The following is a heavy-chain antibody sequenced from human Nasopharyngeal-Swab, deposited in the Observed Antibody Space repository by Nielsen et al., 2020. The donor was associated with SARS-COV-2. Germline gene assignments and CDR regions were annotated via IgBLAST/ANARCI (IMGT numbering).Heavy chain of an antibody. CDR3: ARDESPRLRWLDY. CDR2: ISYDGSNK. Sequence: GGSLRLSCAASGFTFSSYAMHWVRQAPGKGLEWVAVISYDGSNKYYADSVKGRFTISRDNSKNTLYLQMNSLRAEDTAVYYCARDESPRLRWLDYWGQGTLVTVSS. CDR1: GFTFSSYA. V-gene: IGHV3-30*04. J-gene: IGHJ4*02. D-gene: IGHD4-23*01.